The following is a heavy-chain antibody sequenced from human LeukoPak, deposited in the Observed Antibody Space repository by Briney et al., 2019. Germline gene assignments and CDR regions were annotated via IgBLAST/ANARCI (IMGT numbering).Heavy chain of an antibody. D-gene: IGHD3-10*01. CDR1: GGSISSSSYY. J-gene: IGHJ4*02. Sequence: PSETLSLTCTVSGGSISSSSYYWGWIRQPPGKGLEWIGSIYYSGSTYYNPSLKSRVTISVDTSKNQFSLKLSSVTAADTAVYYCARLPYGSGRGVFDYWGQGTLVTVSS. V-gene: IGHV4-39*01. CDR2: IYYSGST. CDR3: ARLPYGSGRGVFDY.